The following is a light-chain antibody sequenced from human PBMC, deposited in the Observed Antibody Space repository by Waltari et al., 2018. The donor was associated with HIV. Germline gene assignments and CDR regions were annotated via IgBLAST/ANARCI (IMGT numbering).Light chain of an antibody. CDR1: Y. J-gene: IGKJ1*01. V-gene: IGKV2-28*01. CDR2: LAS. Sequence: YLDWYLQRPGQSPQLLIYLASDRAPGVSDRFSGSASGTEYTLKISRVQAEDVGVYYCMQALQIPWTFGRGTKLEIK. CDR3: MQALQIPWT.